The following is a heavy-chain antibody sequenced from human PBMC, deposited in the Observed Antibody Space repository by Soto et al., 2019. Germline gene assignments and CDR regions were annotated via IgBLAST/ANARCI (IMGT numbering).Heavy chain of an antibody. J-gene: IGHJ6*02. CDR2: ISYDGSNK. CDR1: GFTFSSYA. D-gene: IGHD3-3*01. Sequence: QVQLVESGGGVVQPGRSLRLSCAASGFTFSSYAMHWVRQAPGKGLEWVAVISYDGSNKYYADSVKGRFTISRDNSKNTLYLQMNSLRAEDTAVYYCARDLRSYDFWSDYYYYGMDVWGQGTTVTVSS. CDR3: ARDLRSYDFWSDYYYYGMDV. V-gene: IGHV3-30-3*01.